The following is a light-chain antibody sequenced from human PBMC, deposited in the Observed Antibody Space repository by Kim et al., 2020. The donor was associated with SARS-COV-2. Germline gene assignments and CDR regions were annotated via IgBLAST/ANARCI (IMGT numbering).Light chain of an antibody. CDR3: QQYGSSPR. CDR2: GAS. J-gene: IGKJ2*03. Sequence: LSAGAQATLSCRAGQSVSSSYLVWYQQEPGQAPRLLIYGASTRATGIPDRFSGSGSGTDFTLTISSLEPEDFAVYYCQQYGSSPRFGQGTKLEI. V-gene: IGKV3-20*01. CDR1: QSVSSSY.